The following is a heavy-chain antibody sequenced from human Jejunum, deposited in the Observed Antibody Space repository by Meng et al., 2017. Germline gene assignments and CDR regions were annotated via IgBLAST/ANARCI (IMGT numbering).Heavy chain of an antibody. CDR1: GGSISISGYY. CDR2: MSHSGTT. J-gene: IGHJ4*02. D-gene: IGHD1-14*01. Sequence: QLPLNALGPALLKPLATPPRTLAVSGGSISISGYYWGWICQPPGKGLEWIGSMSHSGTTFYNPSLKSRVTISRDTSKNQFSLKVTFVTAADTAVYYCARDIGGTPADYWGQGTLVTVSS. V-gene: IGHV4-39*07. CDR3: ARDIGGTPADY.